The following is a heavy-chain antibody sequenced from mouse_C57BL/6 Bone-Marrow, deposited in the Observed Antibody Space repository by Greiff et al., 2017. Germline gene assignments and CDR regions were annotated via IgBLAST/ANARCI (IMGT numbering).Heavy chain of an antibody. CDR3: ARELTGYYFDY. CDR1: GYTFTSYG. D-gene: IGHD4-1*01. J-gene: IGHJ2*01. CDR2: IYPRSGNT. Sequence: QVHVKQSGAELARPGASVKLSCKASGYTFTSYGISWVKQRTGQGLEWIGEIYPRSGNTYYNEKFKGKATLTADKSSSTAYMELRSLTSEDSAVYFCARELTGYYFDYWGQGTTLTVSS. V-gene: IGHV1-81*01.